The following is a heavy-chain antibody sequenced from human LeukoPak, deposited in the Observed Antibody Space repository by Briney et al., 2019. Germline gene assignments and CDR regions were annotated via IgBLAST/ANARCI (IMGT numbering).Heavy chain of an antibody. V-gene: IGHV4-59*08. CDR2: IYHSGST. Sequence: SETLSLTCTVSGGSISSYYWSWIRQPPGKGLEWIGSIYHSGSTYYNPSLKTRLTISVDTSKNQFSLKLNSVTAADTAVYYCARSLGSPWLGTGFDPWGQGTLVTVSS. J-gene: IGHJ5*02. D-gene: IGHD6-19*01. CDR3: ARSLGSPWLGTGFDP. CDR1: GGSISSYY.